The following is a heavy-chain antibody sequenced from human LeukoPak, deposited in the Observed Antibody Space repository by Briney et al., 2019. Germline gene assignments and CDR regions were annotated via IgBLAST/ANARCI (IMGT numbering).Heavy chain of an antibody. CDR3: ARAFYGGNIDY. CDR2: VNESGGT. V-gene: IGHV4-34*01. CDR1: IDCFSNYH. J-gene: IGHJ4*02. Sequence: PSETLSLTCAVYIDCFSNYHWNWIRQTPPKGMEWIGEVNESGGTNISPSLRSRVILSVAPSKNQFSLKLISVTVADTAIYYCARAFYGGNIDYWGQGTLVTVSS. D-gene: IGHD4-23*01.